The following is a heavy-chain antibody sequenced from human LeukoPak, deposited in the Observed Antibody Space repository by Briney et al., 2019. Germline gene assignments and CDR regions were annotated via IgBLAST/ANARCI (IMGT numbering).Heavy chain of an antibody. CDR2: INWNGGSR. CDR3: ARGYYYDSSGYYPYYGMDV. CDR1: GFTFDDYG. J-gene: IGHJ6*02. V-gene: IGHV3-20*04. Sequence: PGGSLRLSCAASGFTFDDYGMSWVRHAPGKGLEWVSGINWNGGSRGYADSVKGRFTISRDNAKNSLYLQMNSLRVEDTALYYCARGYYYDSSGYYPYYGMDVWGQGTTVTVSS. D-gene: IGHD3-22*01.